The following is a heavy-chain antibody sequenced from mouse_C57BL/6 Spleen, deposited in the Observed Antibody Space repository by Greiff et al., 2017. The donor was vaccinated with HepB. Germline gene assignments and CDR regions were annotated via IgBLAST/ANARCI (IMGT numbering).Heavy chain of an antibody. CDR2: IHPNSGST. Sequence: QVQLKQPGAELVKPGASVKLSCKASGYTFTSYWMHWVKQRPGQGLEWIGMIHPNSGSTNYNEKFKSKATLTVDKSSSTAYMQLSSLTSEDSAVYYCARRSTVGRYFDVWGTGTTVTVSS. CDR1: GYTFTSYW. V-gene: IGHV1-64*01. J-gene: IGHJ1*03. CDR3: ARRSTVGRYFDV. D-gene: IGHD1-1*01.